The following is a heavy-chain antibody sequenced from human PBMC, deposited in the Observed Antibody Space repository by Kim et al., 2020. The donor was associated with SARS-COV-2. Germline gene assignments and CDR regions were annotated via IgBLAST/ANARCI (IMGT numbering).Heavy chain of an antibody. CDR3: AKYDSSDYYYLDY. CDR2: MSDSARRT. D-gene: IGHD3-22*01. CDR1: GFTFSSYA. Sequence: GSLRLSCAASGFTFSSYAMSWVRQAPGKGLEWVSGMSDSARRTYYADSVKGRFAISRDNSKNTLYLQMNSLRAEDTAVYYCAKYDSSDYYYLDYWGQGTLVTVSS. V-gene: IGHV3-23*01. J-gene: IGHJ4*02.